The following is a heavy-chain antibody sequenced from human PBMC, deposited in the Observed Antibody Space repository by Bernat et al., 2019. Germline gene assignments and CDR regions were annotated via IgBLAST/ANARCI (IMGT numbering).Heavy chain of an antibody. CDR3: AHLKQLVPDY. D-gene: IGHD6-13*01. J-gene: IGHJ4*02. Sequence: QITLKESGPTLVKPTQTLTLTCTFSGFSLSTSGVAVGWIRQPPGKALEWLALIYSDEDKRYSPSLRSRLTITKDTSKNQVVLTMTNVDPVDTATYYCAHLKQLVPDYWGQGTLVTVSS. CDR2: IYSDEDK. V-gene: IGHV2-5*02. CDR1: GFSLSTSGVA.